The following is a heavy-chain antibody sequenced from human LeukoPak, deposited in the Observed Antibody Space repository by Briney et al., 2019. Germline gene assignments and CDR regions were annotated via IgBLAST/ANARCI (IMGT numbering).Heavy chain of an antibody. J-gene: IGHJ3*02. CDR1: GFTFSSYA. D-gene: IGHD5-12*01. Sequence: PGGSLRLSCAASGFTFSSYAMSWVRQAPGKGLEWVSAISGSGGSTYYADSVKGRFTISRDNAKNSLYLQMNSLRAEDTAVYYCARVAHGAFDIWGQGTMVTVSS. CDR3: ARVAHGAFDI. CDR2: ISGSGGST. V-gene: IGHV3-23*01.